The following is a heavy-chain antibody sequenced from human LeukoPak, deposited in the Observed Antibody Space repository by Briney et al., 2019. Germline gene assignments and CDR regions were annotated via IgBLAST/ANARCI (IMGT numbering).Heavy chain of an antibody. Sequence: PGGSLRLSCAASGFTFSSYGMHWVRQAPGKGLEWVAVISYDGSNKYYADSVKGRFTISRDNSKNTLYLQMNSLRAEDTAVYYCAKDLGRAAGYFDYWGQGTLVTVSS. D-gene: IGHD2-15*01. CDR2: ISYDGSNK. CDR1: GFTFSSYG. J-gene: IGHJ4*02. V-gene: IGHV3-30*18. CDR3: AKDLGRAAGYFDY.